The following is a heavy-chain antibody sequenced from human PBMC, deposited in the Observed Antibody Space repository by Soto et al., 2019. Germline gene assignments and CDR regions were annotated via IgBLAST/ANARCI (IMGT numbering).Heavy chain of an antibody. J-gene: IGHJ5*02. CDR1: GGSLSGYY. Sequence: SETLTLTCAVYGGSLSGYYWSWIRQPPGKGLEWIGEINHSGSTNYNPSIKSRVTISVDTSKNQFSQKMSSVTAADTAVYYCARAIFDSSWYDTFDPWGQGTLVTVSS. D-gene: IGHD6-13*01. V-gene: IGHV4-34*01. CDR2: INHSGST. CDR3: ARAIFDSSWYDTFDP.